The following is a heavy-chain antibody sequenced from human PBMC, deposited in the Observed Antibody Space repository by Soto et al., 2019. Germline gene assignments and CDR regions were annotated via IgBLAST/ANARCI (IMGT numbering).Heavy chain of an antibody. CDR1: RYKLTKIY. D-gene: IGHD3-16*01. J-gene: IGHJ4*02. CDR3: ARDVIGHDNYETIGYYFDH. CDR2: IDPSGGVT. V-gene: IGHV1-46*01. Sequence: GGSVEVSCKASRYKLTKIYIYSGRQAPRKRPERMGMIDPSGGVTRDAQRFQGRITMTSDTSTSSVYMELRGLTSEDTAVYYCARDVIGHDNYETIGYYFDHWGPGTLVTVSS.